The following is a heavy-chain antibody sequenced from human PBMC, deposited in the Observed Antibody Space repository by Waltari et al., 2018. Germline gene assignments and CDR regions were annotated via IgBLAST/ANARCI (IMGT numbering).Heavy chain of an antibody. CDR1: GFLFSKFY. D-gene: IGHD6-19*01. Sequence: QAQLVESGGDLVRPGGSLRLSCRASGFLFSKFYMSWIRQAPGKGLEWVSYISNTGDITYYADSVKGRFVVSRDNADNSLFLQMHNLRVNDTAVYYCARGSVADPWGQGTLVSVST. V-gene: IGHV3-11*04. CDR2: ISNTGDIT. J-gene: IGHJ5*02. CDR3: ARGSVADP.